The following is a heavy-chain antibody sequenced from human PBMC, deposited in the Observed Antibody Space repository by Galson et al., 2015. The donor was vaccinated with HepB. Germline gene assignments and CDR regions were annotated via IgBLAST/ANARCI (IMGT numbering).Heavy chain of an antibody. D-gene: IGHD3-10*01. CDR1: RGTFSSYA. CDR2: IIPIFGIA. V-gene: IGHV1-69*10. J-gene: IGHJ4*02. CDR3: ARVTRYYGSGSYYPLDY. Sequence: SVKVSCKASRGTFSSYAISWVRQAPGQGLEWMGGIIPIFGIANYAQKFQGRVTITADKSTSTAYMELSSLRSEDTAVYYCARVTRYYGSGSYYPLDYWGQGTLVTVSS.